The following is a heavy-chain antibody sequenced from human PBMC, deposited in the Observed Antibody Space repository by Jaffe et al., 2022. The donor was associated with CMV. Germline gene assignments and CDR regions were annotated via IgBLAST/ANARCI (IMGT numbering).Heavy chain of an antibody. CDR2: INPNSGGT. V-gene: IGHV1-2*02. CDR3: ARDGEYSNGIGLEYYYYGMDV. CDR1: GYTFTGYY. Sequence: QVQLVQSGAEVKKPGASVKVSCKASGYTFTGYYMHWVRQAPGQGLEWMGWINPNSGGTNYAQKFQGRVTMTRDTSISTAYMELSRLRSDDTAVYYCARDGEYSNGIGLEYYYYGMDVWGQGTTVTVSS. D-gene: IGHD4-4*01. J-gene: IGHJ6*02.